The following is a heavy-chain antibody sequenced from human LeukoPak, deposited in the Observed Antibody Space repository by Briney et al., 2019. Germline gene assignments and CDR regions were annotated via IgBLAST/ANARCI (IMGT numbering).Heavy chain of an antibody. CDR3: ARGRGYYGMDV. J-gene: IGHJ6*02. CDR2: INHSGST. V-gene: IGHV4-34*01. CDR1: GGSISSYY. Sequence: SETLSLTCTVSGGSISSYYWSWIRQPPGKGLEWIGEINHSGSTNYNPSLKSRVTISVDTSKNQFSLKLSSVTAADTAVYYCARGRGYYGMDVWGQGTTVTVSS.